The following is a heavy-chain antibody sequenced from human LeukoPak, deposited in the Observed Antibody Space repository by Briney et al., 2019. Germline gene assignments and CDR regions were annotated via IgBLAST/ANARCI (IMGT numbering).Heavy chain of an antibody. Sequence: SETLSLTCTVSGGSISSRSNYWGWIRQHPGKGLEWIGYIYHSGGTYYNPSLKSRVTISVDTSKNQFSLKLSSVTAADTAVYYCASYYDSRGYHDAFDIWGHGTMVTVSS. J-gene: IGHJ3*02. V-gene: IGHV4-31*03. CDR2: IYHSGGT. D-gene: IGHD3-22*01. CDR1: GGSISSRSNY. CDR3: ASYYDSRGYHDAFDI.